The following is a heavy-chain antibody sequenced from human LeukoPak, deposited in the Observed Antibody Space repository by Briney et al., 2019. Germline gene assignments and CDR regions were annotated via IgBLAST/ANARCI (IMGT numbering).Heavy chain of an antibody. Sequence: WASVKVSCKASGGTFSSYGISWVRQAPGQGLEWMGRIIPILGIANYAQKFQGRVTITADKSTSTAYMELSSLRSEDTAVYYCARHGGNSSGWLSWGQGTLVTVSS. CDR3: ARHGGNSSGWLS. CDR2: IIPILGIA. J-gene: IGHJ4*02. D-gene: IGHD6-19*01. V-gene: IGHV1-69*04. CDR1: GGTFSSYG.